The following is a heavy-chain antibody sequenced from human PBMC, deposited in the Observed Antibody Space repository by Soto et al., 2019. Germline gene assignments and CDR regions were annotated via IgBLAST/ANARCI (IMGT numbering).Heavy chain of an antibody. V-gene: IGHV3-23*01. D-gene: IGHD1-26*01. J-gene: IGHJ4*02. CDR1: GFTFSNFA. Sequence: EVQLLESGGGLVQPGGSLRLSCAASGFTFSNFAMSWYRQAPGKGLEWVSVINGNGRSKYHADSVQGRFTISRDNSKNALYLQMNSLRAGDTALYYCAKGRLVGVTTCPDFWGQGTLVTVSS. CDR3: AKGRLVGVTTCPDF. CDR2: INGNGRSK.